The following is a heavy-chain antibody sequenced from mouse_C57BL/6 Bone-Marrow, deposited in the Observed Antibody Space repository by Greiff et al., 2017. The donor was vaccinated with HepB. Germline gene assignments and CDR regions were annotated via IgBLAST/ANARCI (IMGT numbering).Heavy chain of an antibody. V-gene: IGHV1-7*01. D-gene: IGHD2-1*01. J-gene: IGHJ1*03. CDR2: INPSSGYT. CDR1: GYTFTSYW. CDR3: ARGDGNYWYFDV. Sequence: QVQLQQSGAELAKPGASVKLSCKASGYTFTSYWMHWVKQRPGQGLEWIGYINPSSGYTKYNQKFKDKATLTADKYSSTAYMQLSSLTYEDSAVYYCARGDGNYWYFDVWGTGTTVTVSS.